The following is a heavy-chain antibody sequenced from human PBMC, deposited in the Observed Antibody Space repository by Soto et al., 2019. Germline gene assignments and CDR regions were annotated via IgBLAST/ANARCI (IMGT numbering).Heavy chain of an antibody. CDR2: ISSSSSSTI. CDR3: ARVGSGAAAGVIGY. Sequence: LRLSCAASGFTFSSYSMNWVRQAPGKGLEWVSYISSSSSSTIYYADSVKGRFTISRDNAKNSLYLQMNSLRDEDTAVYYCARVGSGAAAGVIGYWGQGTLVTVSS. CDR1: GFTFSSYS. D-gene: IGHD6-13*01. J-gene: IGHJ4*02. V-gene: IGHV3-48*02.